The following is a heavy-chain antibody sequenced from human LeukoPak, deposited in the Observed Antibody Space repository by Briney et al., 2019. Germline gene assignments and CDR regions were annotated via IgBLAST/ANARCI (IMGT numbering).Heavy chain of an antibody. D-gene: IGHD1-1*01. CDR3: AKDGFTTGTKVFGY. V-gene: IGHV3-23*01. J-gene: IGHJ4*02. CDR1: GFTFNSYT. CDR2: ISGSGGST. Sequence: GGSLRLSCAASGFTFNSYTMNWVRQAPGKGLEWVSAISGSGGSTYYADSVKGRFTISRDNSKNTLYLQMNSLRAEDTAVYYCAKDGFTTGTKVFGYWGQGTLVTVSS.